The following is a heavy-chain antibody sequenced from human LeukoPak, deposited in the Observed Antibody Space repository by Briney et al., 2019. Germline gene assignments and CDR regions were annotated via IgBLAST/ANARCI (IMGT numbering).Heavy chain of an antibody. J-gene: IGHJ4*02. Sequence: GGSLRLSCAASGFAFSSYGMHWVRQAPGKGLEWVAVIWYDGSNKYYADSVRGRFTISRDNSKNTLYLQMNSLRAEDTAIYYCAKDEIRGYSGYDLDYWGQGTLVTVSS. CDR1: GFAFSSYG. CDR3: AKDEIRGYSGYDLDY. D-gene: IGHD5-12*01. V-gene: IGHV3-33*06. CDR2: IWYDGSNK.